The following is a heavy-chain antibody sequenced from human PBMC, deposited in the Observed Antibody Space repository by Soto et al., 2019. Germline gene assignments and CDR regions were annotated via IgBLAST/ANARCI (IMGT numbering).Heavy chain of an antibody. J-gene: IGHJ3*02. V-gene: IGHV3-23*01. Sequence: EVQLLESGGGLVKWGGSLRVSCAASGFSFSNYAMHWVRQAPGKGLDWVSGISGSGDDTYYADSVKGRFTISRDESKNTLYLQMINLRAEDTAVYYCAKARIASIIVRDAFDIWGQGTLVTVSS. CDR2: ISGSGDDT. CDR1: GFSFSNYA. D-gene: IGHD3-22*01. CDR3: AKARIASIIVRDAFDI.